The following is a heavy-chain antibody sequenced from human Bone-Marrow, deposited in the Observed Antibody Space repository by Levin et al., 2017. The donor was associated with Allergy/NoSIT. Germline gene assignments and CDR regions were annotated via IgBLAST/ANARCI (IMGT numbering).Heavy chain of an antibody. CDR1: GFTFSSYW. D-gene: IGHD1-26*01. J-gene: IGHJ6*02. Sequence: QAGGSLRLSCAASGFTFSSYWMSWVRQAPGKGLEWVANIKQDGSEKYYVDSVKGRFTISRDNAKNSLYLQMNSLRAEDTAVYYCARDRVGATRRPWSVKLDVWGQGTTVTVSS. V-gene: IGHV3-7*01. CDR3: ARDRVGATRRPWSVKLDV. CDR2: IKQDGSEK.